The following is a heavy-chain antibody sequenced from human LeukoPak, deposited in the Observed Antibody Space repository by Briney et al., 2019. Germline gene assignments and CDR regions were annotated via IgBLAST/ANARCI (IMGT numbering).Heavy chain of an antibody. CDR3: AKEASSWSRFDY. D-gene: IGHD6-13*01. CDR2: IRYGGSNK. CDR1: GLTFSSYG. V-gene: IGHV3-30*02. Sequence: GGSLRLSCAASGLTFSSYGMHWVGQAPGKGLEGVAFIRYGGSNKYYADAVKGRFTISRDNSKNTLYLQMNSLRAEDTAVYYCAKEASSWSRFDYWGQGTLVTVSS. J-gene: IGHJ4*02.